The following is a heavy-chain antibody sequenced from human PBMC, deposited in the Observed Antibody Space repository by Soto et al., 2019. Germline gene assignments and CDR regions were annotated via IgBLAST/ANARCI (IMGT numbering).Heavy chain of an antibody. CDR1: GGSISSSSYY. V-gene: IGHV4-39*01. J-gene: IGHJ4*02. CDR3: ATLWGQD. D-gene: IGHD3-10*01. Sequence: QLQLQESGPGLVKPSETLSLTCTVSGGSISSSSYYWGWIRQPPGKGLEWDGRIYYSGSTYYNPTLKSRVSISVDTSKNQFSLKLSSVTAADTAVYYCATLWGQDWGQGTLVTVSS. CDR2: IYYSGST.